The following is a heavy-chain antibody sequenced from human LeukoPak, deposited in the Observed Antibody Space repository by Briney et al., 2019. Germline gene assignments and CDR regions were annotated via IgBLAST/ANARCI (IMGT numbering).Heavy chain of an antibody. Sequence: ASVKVSCKASGGTFTGYYMHWVRQAPGQGLEWLGWINPNSGGTYYAQKFQGRVTMTRDTSISTAYMELSRLRSDDTAVYYCARWYYDVNTAMAPDYWGQGTLVTVSS. V-gene: IGHV1-2*02. CDR1: GGTFTGYY. D-gene: IGHD5-18*01. CDR2: INPNSGGT. CDR3: ARWYYDVNTAMAPDY. J-gene: IGHJ4*02.